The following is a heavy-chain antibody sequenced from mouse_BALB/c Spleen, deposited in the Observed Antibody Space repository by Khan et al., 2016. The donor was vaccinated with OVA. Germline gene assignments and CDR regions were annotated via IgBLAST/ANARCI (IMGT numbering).Heavy chain of an antibody. CDR3: TRDRIDY. Sequence: VQLQQSGAELAKPGASVKMSCKASGYTFTTYWMHWVKQRPGQGLEWIGYINPTSNYTDYSEKFKDRATLSADKSSSTAYMQLSSLTSEDSAVYYCTRDRIDYWGQGTTRTVSS. V-gene: IGHV1-7*01. CDR1: GYTFTTYW. CDR2: INPTSNYT. J-gene: IGHJ2*01.